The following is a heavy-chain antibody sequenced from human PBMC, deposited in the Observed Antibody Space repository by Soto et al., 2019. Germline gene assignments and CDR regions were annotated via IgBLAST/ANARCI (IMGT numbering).Heavy chain of an antibody. CDR3: ARGIAAAGTADWYFDL. D-gene: IGHD6-13*01. CDR1: GFTFSSYG. J-gene: IGHJ2*01. Sequence: PGGSLRLSCAASGFTFSSYGMHWVRQAPGKGLEWVAVIWYGGSNKYCADSVKGRFTISRDNSKNTLYLQMNSLRAEDTAVYYCARGIAAAGTADWYFDLRGRGTLVTVSS. CDR2: IWYGGSNK. V-gene: IGHV3-33*01.